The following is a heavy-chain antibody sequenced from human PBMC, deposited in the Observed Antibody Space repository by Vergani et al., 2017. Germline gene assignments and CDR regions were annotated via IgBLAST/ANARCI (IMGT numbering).Heavy chain of an antibody. V-gene: IGHV3-7*01. CDR2: IKQDGSEK. CDR1: GFTFSSYW. D-gene: IGHD3-10*01. CDR3: ARDGLLWFGDGMHFDY. J-gene: IGHJ4*02. Sequence: EVQLVESGGGLVQPGGSLRLSCAASGFTFSSYWMSWVRQAPGKGLEWVANIKQDGSEKYYVDSVKGRFTISRDNAKNSLYLQMNSLRAEDTAVYYCARDGLLWFGDGMHFDYWGQGTLVTVSS.